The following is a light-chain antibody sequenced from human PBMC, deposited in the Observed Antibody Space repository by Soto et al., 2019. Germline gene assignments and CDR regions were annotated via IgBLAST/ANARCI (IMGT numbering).Light chain of an antibody. CDR1: QSISSW. CDR2: TAS. Sequence: IQMTKCASTLSASVGDRVAITCRASQSISSWLAWYQQKPGKAPNLLIYTASSLQSGVPSRFSGSGSGTDFTLTISSLQPEDFATYYCIQAYNFPLTFGGGTKVDIK. V-gene: IGKV1-6*01. J-gene: IGKJ4*01. CDR3: IQAYNFPLT.